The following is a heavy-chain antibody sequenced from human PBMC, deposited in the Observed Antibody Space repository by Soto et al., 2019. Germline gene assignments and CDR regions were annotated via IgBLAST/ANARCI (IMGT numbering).Heavy chain of an antibody. D-gene: IGHD4-4*01. CDR2: IYYSGST. CDR1: GGSISSYY. CDR3: ARGMTTVTTIDY. V-gene: IGHV4-59*08. J-gene: IGHJ4*02. Sequence: PSETLSLTCTVSGGSISSYYWSRIRQPPGKGLEWIGYIYYSGSTNYNPSLKSRVTISVDTSKNQFSLKLSLKLSSVTAADTAVYYCARGMTTVTTIDYWGQGTLVTVSS.